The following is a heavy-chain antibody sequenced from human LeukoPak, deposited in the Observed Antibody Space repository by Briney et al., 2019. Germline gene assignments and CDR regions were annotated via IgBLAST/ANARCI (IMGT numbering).Heavy chain of an antibody. D-gene: IGHD3-10*01. V-gene: IGHV4-59*01. CDR2: IYYSGST. Sequence: SETLSLTCTVSGGSTSSYYWSWIRQPPGKGLEWIGYIYYSGSTNYNPSLKSRVTISVDTSKNQFSLKLSSVTAADTAVYYCARVGYYYGSGSYSPRYGMDVWGQGTTVTVSS. CDR3: ARVGYYYGSGSYSPRYGMDV. CDR1: GGSTSSYY. J-gene: IGHJ6*02.